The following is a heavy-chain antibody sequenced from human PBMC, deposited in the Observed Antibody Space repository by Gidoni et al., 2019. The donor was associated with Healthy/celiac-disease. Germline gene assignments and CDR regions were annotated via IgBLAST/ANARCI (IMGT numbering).Heavy chain of an antibody. CDR2: IIPIFGTA. CDR1: GGTFSSYA. CDR3: ARRGDDIAARFYYYYGMDV. V-gene: IGHV1-69*01. D-gene: IGHD6-6*01. J-gene: IGHJ6*02. Sequence: QVQLVQSGAEVKKPGSSVKVSCKASGGTFSSYAISWVRQAPGQGLEWMGGIIPIFGTANYAQKFQGRVTITADESTSTAYMELSSLRSEDTAVYYCARRGDDIAARFYYYYGMDVWGQGTTVTVSS.